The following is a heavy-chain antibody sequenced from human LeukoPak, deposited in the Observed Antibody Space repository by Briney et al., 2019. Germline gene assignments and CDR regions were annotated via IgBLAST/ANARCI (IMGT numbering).Heavy chain of an antibody. V-gene: IGHV3-53*04. CDR2: IYSGGST. Sequence: PGGSLRLSCAASGFTVSSNYMSWVRRAPGKGLEWVSVIYSGGSTYYADSVKGRFTISRRNSKNTLYLQMNSLRAEDTAVYYCARARVAYCSGGSCYQPPNYYYGMDVWGQGTTVTVSS. J-gene: IGHJ6*02. D-gene: IGHD2-15*01. CDR1: GFTVSSNY. CDR3: ARARVAYCSGGSCYQPPNYYYGMDV.